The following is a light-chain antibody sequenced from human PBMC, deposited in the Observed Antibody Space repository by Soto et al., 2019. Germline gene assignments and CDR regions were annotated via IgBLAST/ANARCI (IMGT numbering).Light chain of an antibody. CDR1: QSVSSSY. Sequence: EIVLTQSPGTLSLSPGERATLSCRASQSVSSSYLAWYQQKPGQAPRLLIYGASSRATGIPDRFSGSGSGTYFTLSISRLEPEDFAVYYCQQYGSSPPGTFGGGTKVEIK. J-gene: IGKJ4*01. V-gene: IGKV3-20*01. CDR3: QQYGSSPPGT. CDR2: GAS.